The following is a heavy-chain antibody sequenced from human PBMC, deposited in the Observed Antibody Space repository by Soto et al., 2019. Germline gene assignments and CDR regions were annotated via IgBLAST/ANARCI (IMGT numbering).Heavy chain of an antibody. V-gene: IGHV3-33*01. Sequence: QVQVVESGGGVVQPGMSLRLSCVASGFTFSTEGMHWVRQAPGKGLEWVSVIWFDGGNRYYADSVKGRFTISRDNSKNTLYLQMNSLRVDDTAMYYCVRDIFYDISTGVTHVFDIWGRGTMVSVSS. J-gene: IGHJ3*02. CDR2: IWFDGGNR. D-gene: IGHD3-9*01. CDR3: VRDIFYDISTGVTHVFDI. CDR1: GFTFSTEG.